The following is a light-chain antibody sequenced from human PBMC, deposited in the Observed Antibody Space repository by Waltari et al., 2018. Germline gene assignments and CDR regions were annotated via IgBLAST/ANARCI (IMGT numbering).Light chain of an antibody. CDR1: QSVSTF. Sequence: EIMLTQSPATLSLSPGERATLSCRASQSVSTFLGWYQQKPGQAPRLLIYDVSHRAIGSPARFSGSGSWTDFTLTISRLEPEDFALYYCQQRSSWPLTFGGGNKVEIK. V-gene: IGKV3-11*01. CDR3: QQRSSWPLT. J-gene: IGKJ4*01. CDR2: DVS.